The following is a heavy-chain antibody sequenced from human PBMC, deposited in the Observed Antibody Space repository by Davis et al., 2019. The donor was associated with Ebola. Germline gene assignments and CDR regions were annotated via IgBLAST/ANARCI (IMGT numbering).Heavy chain of an antibody. V-gene: IGHV1-46*01. Sequence: AASVKVSCKASGYTFSSYYMHWVRQAPGPGLEGMGVINPNEDTTYYPQKFQGRVSMTRDTSTSTVYMEVRSLRSEDTAVYYCARALGYTGYRPEYWGQGTLVTVSS. D-gene: IGHD5-12*01. CDR1: GYTFSSYY. CDR3: ARALGYTGYRPEY. J-gene: IGHJ4*02. CDR2: INPNEDTT.